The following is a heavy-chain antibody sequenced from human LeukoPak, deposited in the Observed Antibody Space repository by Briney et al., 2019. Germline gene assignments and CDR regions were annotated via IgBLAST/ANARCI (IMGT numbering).Heavy chain of an antibody. J-gene: IGHJ1*01. Sequence: GGSLRLSCAASGFTFSDYYMSWIRQAPGKGLEWVSYISSSGSTIYYADSVKGRFTISRDNAKNSLYLQMNSLRAEDTAVYYCARDLEGGATGLSGVDFQHWGQGTLVTVSS. CDR2: ISSSGSTI. CDR3: ARDLEGGATGLSGVDFQH. D-gene: IGHD1-26*01. V-gene: IGHV3-11*01. CDR1: GFTFSDYY.